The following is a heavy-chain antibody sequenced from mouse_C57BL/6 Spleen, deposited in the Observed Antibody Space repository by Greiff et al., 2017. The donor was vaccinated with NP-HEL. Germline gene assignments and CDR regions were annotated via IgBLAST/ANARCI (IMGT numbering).Heavy chain of an antibody. D-gene: IGHD1-1*01. CDR2: IHPNSGST. J-gene: IGHJ3*01. Sequence: QVQLQQPGAELVKPGASVKLSCKASGYTFTSYWMHWVKQRPGQGLEWIGMIHPNSGSTNYNEKFKSKATLTVDKSSSTAYMQLSSLTSDDSAVYYCVLITTVVAPGFAYWGQGTLVTVSA. CDR3: VLITTVVAPGFAY. CDR1: GYTFTSYW. V-gene: IGHV1-64*01.